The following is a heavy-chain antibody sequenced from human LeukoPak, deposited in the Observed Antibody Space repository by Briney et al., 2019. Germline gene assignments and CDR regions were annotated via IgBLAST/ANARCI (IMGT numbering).Heavy chain of an antibody. V-gene: IGHV3-21*04. CDR3: AKGGYCSGGSCGGAFDY. J-gene: IGHJ4*02. CDR1: GFTFSSYS. CDR2: ISSSSSYI. Sequence: GGSLRLSCAASGFTFSSYSMNWVRQAPGKGLEWVSSISSSSSYIYYADSVKGRFTISRDNAKNSLYLQMNSLRAEDMALYYCAKGGYCSGGSCGGAFDYWGQGTLVTVSS. D-gene: IGHD2-15*01.